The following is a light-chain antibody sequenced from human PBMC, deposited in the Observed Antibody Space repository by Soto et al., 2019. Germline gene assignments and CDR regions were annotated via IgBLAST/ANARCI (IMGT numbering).Light chain of an antibody. V-gene: IGKV3-15*01. Sequence: IVMTQSPAPLSVSPGDRATLSCRASESVTSSLAWYQQKPGQPPRLLIYAASTRATDVPARFSGGGSETEFTLTISSLQSEDFAVYFCQQYNIWPLWTFGQGTKVDIK. J-gene: IGKJ1*01. CDR3: QQYNIWPLWT. CDR1: ESVTSS. CDR2: AAS.